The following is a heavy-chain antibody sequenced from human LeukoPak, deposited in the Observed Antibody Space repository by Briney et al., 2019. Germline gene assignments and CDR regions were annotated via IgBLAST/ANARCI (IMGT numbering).Heavy chain of an antibody. J-gene: IGHJ4*02. D-gene: IGHD1-26*01. V-gene: IGHV3-30*18. CDR1: GFTFSSYG. Sequence: PGGSPRLSCAASGFTFSSYGMHWVRQAPGKGLEWVAVISYDGSNKYYADSVKSRFTISRDNSKNTLYLQMNSLRAEDTAVYYCAKPQWELQTRFDYWGQGTLVIVTS. CDR2: ISYDGSNK. CDR3: AKPQWELQTRFDY.